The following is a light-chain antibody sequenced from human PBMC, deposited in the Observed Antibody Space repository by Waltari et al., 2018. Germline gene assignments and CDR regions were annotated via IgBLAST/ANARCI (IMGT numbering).Light chain of an antibody. Sequence: QSALTQPASVSGSPGQSITIPCTGTSSDVGGYNYVSWYQEHPGKAPKLMIYDVSNRPSGVSNRFAGSKSGSTASLTISGLQAEDEADYYCASFTSINTVVFGGGTKLTVL. V-gene: IGLV2-14*03. CDR1: SSDVGGYNY. J-gene: IGLJ2*01. CDR3: ASFTSINTVV. CDR2: DVS.